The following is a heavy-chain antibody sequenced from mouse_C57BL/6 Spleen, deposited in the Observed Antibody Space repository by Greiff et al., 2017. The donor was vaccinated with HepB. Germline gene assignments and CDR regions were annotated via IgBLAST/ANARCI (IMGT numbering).Heavy chain of an antibody. J-gene: IGHJ4*01. CDR3: ARHEAGDYDYYDAMDY. CDR2: FYPGSGSI. CDR1: GYTFTEYT. V-gene: IGHV1-62-2*01. D-gene: IGHD2-4*01. Sequence: VQLQQSGAELVKPGASVKLSCKASGYTFTEYTIHWVKQRSGQGLEWIGWFYPGSGSIKYNEKFKDKATLTADKSSSTVYMERSRLTSEDSAVYFCARHEAGDYDYYDAMDYWGQGTSVTVSS.